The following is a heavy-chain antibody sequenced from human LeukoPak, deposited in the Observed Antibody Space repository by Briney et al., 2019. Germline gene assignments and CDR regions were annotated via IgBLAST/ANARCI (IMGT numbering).Heavy chain of an antibody. CDR2: ISPDDTDV. J-gene: IGHJ4*02. V-gene: IGHV3-11*04. D-gene: IGHD1-14*01. CDR1: GFTFSDCY. CDR3: ARNHGDY. Sequence: GGSLRLSCVASGFTFSDCYMSWIRQAPGKGLEWVSYISPDDTDVDYADSLKGRFTISRDNAKNSLFLQMNSLRAEDTAVYYCARNHGDYWGQGTVVTVSS.